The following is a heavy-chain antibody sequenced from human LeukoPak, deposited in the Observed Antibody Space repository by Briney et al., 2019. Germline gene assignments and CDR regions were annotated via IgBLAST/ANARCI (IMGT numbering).Heavy chain of an antibody. J-gene: IGHJ4*02. D-gene: IGHD3-22*01. V-gene: IGHV3-33*01. CDR3: ARDPSSGYSYYFDY. Sequence: GGSLRLSCAASAFTFSSYGMHWVRQAPGKGLEWVAVIWYDGSNKYYADSVKGRFTISRDNSKNTLYLQMNSLRAEDTAVYYCARDPSSGYSYYFDYWGQGTLVTVSS. CDR1: AFTFSSYG. CDR2: IWYDGSNK.